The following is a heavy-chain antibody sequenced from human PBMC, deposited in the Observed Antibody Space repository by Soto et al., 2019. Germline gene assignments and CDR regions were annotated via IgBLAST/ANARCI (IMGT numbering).Heavy chain of an antibody. D-gene: IGHD5-18*01. CDR2: IKGNIDGGTT. CDR3: SHGYYQYFNS. V-gene: IGHV3-15*07. CDR1: GVTLTNVW. J-gene: IGHJ4*02. Sequence: PGGSLRLSCEVSGVTLTNVWMNWVRQAPGKGPEWVGRIKGNIDGGTTDYAAPVKGRFTVSRDDSENTLYLQMNSLKTEDTAVYYCSHGYYQYFNSWGQGTLVTVSS.